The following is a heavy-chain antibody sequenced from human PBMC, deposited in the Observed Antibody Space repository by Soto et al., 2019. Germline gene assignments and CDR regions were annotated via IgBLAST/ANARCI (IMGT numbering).Heavy chain of an antibody. CDR1: GFTFNIYA. V-gene: IGHV3-23*01. CDR3: AKDRYLDHDSRGYLFDN. D-gene: IGHD3-22*01. CDR2: ISRYGDFT. J-gene: IGHJ4*02. Sequence: EVQLLESGGDLIQPGGSLRLSCAASGFTFNIYAMTWVRQAPGKGMEWVSAISRYGDFTYYADSVEVRFTISRDNSKNTLYLQVKSLRAEDTAVYSCAKDRYLDHDSRGYLFDNWSQGTLVTVSS.